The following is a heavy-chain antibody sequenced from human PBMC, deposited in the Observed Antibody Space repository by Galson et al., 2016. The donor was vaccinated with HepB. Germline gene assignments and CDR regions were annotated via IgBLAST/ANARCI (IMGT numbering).Heavy chain of an antibody. V-gene: IGHV1-18*01. Sequence: QSGAEVTKPGASVMLSCKTSGYTFTNNGISWVRQAPGQGLEWMAWISAYSGNTNYAQKFQGRVTLTKDTSASTVYMELRSLRSDDTAIYYWARDRDAALDYWGQGALVTVSS. CDR1: GYTFTNNG. CDR3: ARDRDAALDY. D-gene: IGHD6-13*01. CDR2: ISAYSGNT. J-gene: IGHJ4*02.